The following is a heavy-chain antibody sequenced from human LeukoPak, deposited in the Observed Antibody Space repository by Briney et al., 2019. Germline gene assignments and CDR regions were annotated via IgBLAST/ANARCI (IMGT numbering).Heavy chain of an antibody. CDR3: ARWKYPGLSYFDY. J-gene: IGHJ4*02. CDR1: GFTFSSYW. D-gene: IGHD1-1*01. CDR2: IWYDGSNK. V-gene: IGHV3-33*08. Sequence: GGSLRLSCAASGFTFSSYWMSWVRQAPGKGLEWVAVIWYDGSNKYCADSVKGRFTISRDNSKNTLYLQMNSLRAEDTAVYYCARWKYPGLSYFDYWGQGTLVTVSS.